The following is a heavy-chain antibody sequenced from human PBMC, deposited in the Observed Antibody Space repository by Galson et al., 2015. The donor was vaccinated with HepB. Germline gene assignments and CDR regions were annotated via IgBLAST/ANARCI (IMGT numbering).Heavy chain of an antibody. D-gene: IGHD7-27*01. CDR3: AKDSTGDLGYYYYGMDV. V-gene: IGHV1-69*04. CDR1: GGTSSSYT. Sequence: SVKVSCKASGGTSSSYTISWVRQAPGQGLEWMGRIIPILGIANYAQKFQGRVTITADKSTSTAYMGLSSLRSEDTAVYYCAKDSTGDLGYYYYGMDVWGQGTTVTVSS. CDR2: IIPILGIA. J-gene: IGHJ6*02.